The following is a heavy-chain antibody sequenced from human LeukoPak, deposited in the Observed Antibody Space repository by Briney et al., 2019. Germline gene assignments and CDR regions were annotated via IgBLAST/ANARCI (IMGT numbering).Heavy chain of an antibody. CDR1: GFTFSSYS. CDR3: ARAVYRLRLGELSSPDY. Sequence: GGSLRLSCAASGFTFSSYSMNWVRQAPGKGLEWVSSISSSSSYIYYADSVKGRFTISRDNAKNSLYLQMNSLRAEDTAVYYCARAVYRLRLGELSSPDYWGQGTLVTVPS. CDR2: ISSSSSYI. V-gene: IGHV3-21*01. D-gene: IGHD3-16*02. J-gene: IGHJ4*02.